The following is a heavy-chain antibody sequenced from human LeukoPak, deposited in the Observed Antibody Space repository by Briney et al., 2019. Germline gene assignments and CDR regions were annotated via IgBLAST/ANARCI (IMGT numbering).Heavy chain of an antibody. CDR3: ASRYSSSWYRAEDY. CDR1: GGSFSGYY. Sequence: SETLSLTCAVYGGSFSGYYWSWIRQPPGKGLEWIGEINHSGSTNYNPSLKSRVTISVDTSKNQFSLKLRSVTAADTAVYHCASRYSSSWYRAEDYWGQGTLVTVSS. J-gene: IGHJ4*02. D-gene: IGHD6-13*01. V-gene: IGHV4-34*01. CDR2: INHSGST.